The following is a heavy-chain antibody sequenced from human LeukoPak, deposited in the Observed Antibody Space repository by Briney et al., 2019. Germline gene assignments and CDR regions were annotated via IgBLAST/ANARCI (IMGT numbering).Heavy chain of an antibody. D-gene: IGHD2-2*01. V-gene: IGHV4-31*03. CDR3: AAIVVVSAAIDY. CDR2: IYYSGNT. Sequence: SQTLSLTCTVSGGSISSDAYFWSWIRQHPGKGLEWIGNIYYSGNTYYNPSLKSRVTMSVDTSKNQFCLKLSSVTAADTAVDYCAAIVVVSAAIDYWGQGTLVTVSS. J-gene: IGHJ4*02. CDR1: GGSISSDAYF.